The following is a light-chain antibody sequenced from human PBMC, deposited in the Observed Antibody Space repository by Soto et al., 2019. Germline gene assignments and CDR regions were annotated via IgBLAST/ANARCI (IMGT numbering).Light chain of an antibody. V-gene: IGLV1-40*01. CDR2: RNN. CDR1: SSNIGTDND. J-gene: IGLJ1*01. Sequence: QYVLPQPPSVSGAPGQRVTISCSGSSSNIGTDNDVHWYQQLPGTAPKLLIYRNNNRPPGVPDRFSDSKSGTSASVAITGLQAEDEAVYYCQSYDTSLTTYVFGTGTKVTVL. CDR3: QSYDTSLTTYV.